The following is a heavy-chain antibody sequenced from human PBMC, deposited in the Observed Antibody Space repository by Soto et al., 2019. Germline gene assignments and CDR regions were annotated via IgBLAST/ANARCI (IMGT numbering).Heavy chain of an antibody. CDR2: IYYSGST. D-gene: IGHD3-22*01. Sequence: SETLSLTCTVSGGSISSGDYYWSWIRQPPGKGLEWIGYIYYSGSTYYNPSLKSRVTISVDTSKNQFSLKLSSVTAADTAVYYCARGADDSSGHDAFDIWGQGTMVTVSS. CDR1: GGSISSGDYY. CDR3: ARGADDSSGHDAFDI. J-gene: IGHJ3*02. V-gene: IGHV4-30-4*01.